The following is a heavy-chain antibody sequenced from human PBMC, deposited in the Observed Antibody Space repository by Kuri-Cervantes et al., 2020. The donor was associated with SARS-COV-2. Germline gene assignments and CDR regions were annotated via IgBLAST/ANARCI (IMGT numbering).Heavy chain of an antibody. CDR1: GGSISSYY. CDR3: ARDKLQFDAFDI. J-gene: IGHJ3*02. Sequence: GSLRLSCTLTGGSISSYYWSWIRQPAVKGLEWIWRIYTSGSTNYNPSLKSRVTITVDTSKNQFSLKLSSVTAADTAVYYCARDKLQFDAFDIWGQGTMVTVSS. CDR2: IYTSGST. D-gene: IGHD5-24*01. V-gene: IGHV4-4*07.